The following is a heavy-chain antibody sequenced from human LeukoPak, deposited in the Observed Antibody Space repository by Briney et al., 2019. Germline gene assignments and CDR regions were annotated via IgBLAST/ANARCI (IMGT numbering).Heavy chain of an antibody. V-gene: IGHV3-23*01. Sequence: GGSLRLSCSASGFTVSSFAMSWVRHAPGKGRERGSTLSGSGGSTYHADSVKGRFTISRDNSKNTLYLQMNSLRAEDTAVYYCAKDLRRLELRGFDYWGQGTLVTVSS. CDR1: GFTVSSFA. CDR2: LSGSGGST. D-gene: IGHD1-7*01. CDR3: AKDLRRLELRGFDY. J-gene: IGHJ4*02.